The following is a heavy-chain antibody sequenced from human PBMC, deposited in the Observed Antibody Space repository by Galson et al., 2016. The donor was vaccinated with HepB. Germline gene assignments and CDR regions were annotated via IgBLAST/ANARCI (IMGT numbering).Heavy chain of an antibody. CDR2: IIPIFGTG. CDR1: GGTFSSYT. CDR3: ATGSGFSRKWFDP. V-gene: IGHV1-69*06. Sequence: SVKVSCKASGGTFSSYTINWVRQAPGQGLEWMGGIIPIFGTGNYAQKFQGRVTITADKSTSTAYMELSSLRSEDTSVYYCATGSGFSRKWFDPGCQGTLVTVSS. J-gene: IGHJ5*02. D-gene: IGHD1-14*01.